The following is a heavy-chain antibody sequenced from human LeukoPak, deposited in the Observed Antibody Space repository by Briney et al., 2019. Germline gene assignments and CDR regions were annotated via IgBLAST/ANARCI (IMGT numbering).Heavy chain of an antibody. J-gene: IGHJ5*02. V-gene: IGHV3-21*01. CDR1: GFTFSSYS. CDR3: ARAMGADYYDSSGYYR. Sequence: GRSLRLSCAASGFTFSSYSMNWVRQAPGKGLEWVSSISSSSSYIYYADSVKGRFTISRDNAKNSLYLQMNSLRAEDTAVYYCARAMGADYYDSSGYYRWGQGTLVTVSS. D-gene: IGHD3-22*01. CDR2: ISSSSSYI.